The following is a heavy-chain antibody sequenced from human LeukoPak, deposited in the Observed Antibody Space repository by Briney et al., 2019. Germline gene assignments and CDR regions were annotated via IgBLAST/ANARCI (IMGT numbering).Heavy chain of an antibody. CDR2: IYTSGST. Sequence: SETLSLTCTVSGGSISSGGYYWSWIRQPAGKGLEWIGRIYTSGSTNYNPSLKSRVTMSVDTSKNQFSLMLSSVTAADTAVYYCARDRCSSTSCQGRYAFDFWGQGTMVTVSS. CDR1: GGSISSGGYY. V-gene: IGHV4-61*02. CDR3: ARDRCSSTSCQGRYAFDF. J-gene: IGHJ3*01. D-gene: IGHD2-2*01.